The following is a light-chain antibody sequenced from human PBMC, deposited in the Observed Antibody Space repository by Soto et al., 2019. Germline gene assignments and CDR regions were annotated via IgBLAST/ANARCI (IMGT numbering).Light chain of an antibody. CDR3: YSCAASRISSYV. J-gene: IGLJ1*01. CDR2: EVS. Sequence: QSALTQPASVSGSPGQSITISCTGTSSDVGSYNLVSWYQQHPGKAPKLVIYEVSRRPSGVSSRFSASKSGNTASLTISGLQAEDEAYYYCYSCAASRISSYVSGTGTKVPV. CDR1: SSDVGSYNL. V-gene: IGLV2-23*02.